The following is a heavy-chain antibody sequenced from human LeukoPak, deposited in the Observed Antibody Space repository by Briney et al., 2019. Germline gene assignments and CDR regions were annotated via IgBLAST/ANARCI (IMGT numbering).Heavy chain of an antibody. CDR3: AKRYDYGPYRHFQH. V-gene: IGHV3-23*01. Sequence: PGGSLGLSCAASGFTFSSYAMSWVRQAPGKGLEWVSAIRGSGGSTYYADSVKGRFTISRDNSKNTLYLQMNSLRAEDTAVYYCAKRYDYGPYRHFQHWGQGTLVTVSS. CDR2: IRGSGGST. J-gene: IGHJ1*01. D-gene: IGHD4-17*01. CDR1: GFTFSSYA.